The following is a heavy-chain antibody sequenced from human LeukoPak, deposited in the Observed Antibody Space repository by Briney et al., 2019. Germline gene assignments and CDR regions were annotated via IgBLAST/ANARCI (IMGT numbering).Heavy chain of an antibody. CDR2: IRQDGGEK. V-gene: IGHV3-7*01. J-gene: IGHJ4*02. CDR3: ARDGTAAGGFDY. D-gene: IGHD6-13*01. CDR1: GFTFTDYW. Sequence: SGGSLRLSCAVSGFTFTDYWMNWVRQAPGKGLEWVASIRQDGGEKSYVDSVKGRFTISRDNTKNSLYLQINSLRAEDTAVYYCARDGTAAGGFDYWGQGTLVTVSS.